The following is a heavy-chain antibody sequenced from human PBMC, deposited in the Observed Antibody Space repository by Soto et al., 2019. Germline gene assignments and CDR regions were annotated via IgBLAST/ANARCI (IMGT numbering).Heavy chain of an antibody. D-gene: IGHD2-21*02. V-gene: IGHV1-58*02. Sequence: SVKVSCKASGFTFSTSAIQWVKQARGQRLEWIGWIIVGSGNTNYAQKFQGRVTITRDTSASTAYMELSSLRSEDTAVYYCARSIVVVTAADYWGQGTLVTVSS. CDR3: ARSIVVVTAADY. CDR1: GFTFSTSA. CDR2: IIVGSGNT. J-gene: IGHJ4*02.